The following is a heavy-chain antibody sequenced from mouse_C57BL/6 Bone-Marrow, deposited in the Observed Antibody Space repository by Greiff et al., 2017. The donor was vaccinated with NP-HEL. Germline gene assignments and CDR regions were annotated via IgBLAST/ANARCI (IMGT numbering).Heavy chain of an antibody. V-gene: IGHV5-6*01. D-gene: IGHD2-2*01. CDR2: ISSGGSYS. CDR3: ARLEGYPWFAY. J-gene: IGHJ3*01. Sequence: EVQVVESGGDLVKPGGSLKLSCAASGFTFSSYGMSWVRQTPDKRLEWVATISSGGSYSYSPDSVKGRFIISRDNAKNTLYLQMSSLKSEDTTMYYCARLEGYPWFAYWGKGTLVTVSA. CDR1: GFTFSSYG.